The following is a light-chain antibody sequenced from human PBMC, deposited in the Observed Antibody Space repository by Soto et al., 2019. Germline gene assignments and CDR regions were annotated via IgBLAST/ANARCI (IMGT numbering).Light chain of an antibody. Sequence: DIQMTQSPSSLSASVGDSVTITCRASQSINTFLNWYHQKPGKAPGLLIYSTSNLQTGVPSRFGGTGSGTYFTLTIRSLQPEDLGSYYCQQSYSTPYTFGQGTKLEI. V-gene: IGKV1-39*01. CDR2: STS. J-gene: IGKJ2*01. CDR1: QSINTF. CDR3: QQSYSTPYT.